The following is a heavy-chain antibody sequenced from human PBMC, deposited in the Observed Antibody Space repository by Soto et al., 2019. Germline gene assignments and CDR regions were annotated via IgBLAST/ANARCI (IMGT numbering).Heavy chain of an antibody. CDR1: GGSFSGYY. Sequence: SETLSLTCAVYGGSFSGYYWSWIRQPPGKGLEWIGEINHSGSTNYNPSLKGRVTISVDTSKNQFSLKLSSVTAADTAVYYCARDKKYYYGSGSYYRGRYYYYYMDVWGKGTTVTVSS. V-gene: IGHV4-34*01. J-gene: IGHJ6*03. CDR3: ARDKKYYYGSGSYYRGRYYYYYMDV. D-gene: IGHD3-10*01. CDR2: INHSGST.